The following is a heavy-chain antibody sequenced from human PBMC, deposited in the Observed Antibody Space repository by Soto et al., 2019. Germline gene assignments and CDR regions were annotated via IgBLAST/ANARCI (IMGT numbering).Heavy chain of an antibody. J-gene: IGHJ5*02. CDR2: ISYDGSNK. V-gene: IGHV3-30-3*01. Sequence: GGSLRLSCAASGFTFSSYAMHWVRQAPGKGLEWVAVISYDGSNKYYADSVKGRFTISRDNSKNTLYLQMNSLRAEDTAVYYCARENIVVVVAAKLNWFDPWGQGTLVTVSS. CDR3: ARENIVVVVAAKLNWFDP. CDR1: GFTFSSYA. D-gene: IGHD2-15*01.